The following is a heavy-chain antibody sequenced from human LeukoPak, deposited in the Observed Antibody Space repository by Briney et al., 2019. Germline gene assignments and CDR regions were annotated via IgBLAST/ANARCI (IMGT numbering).Heavy chain of an antibody. CDR3: ARDYYDSSGYYHYDYYYYGMDV. D-gene: IGHD3-22*01. J-gene: IGHJ6*02. CDR2: INPSGGST. Sequence: ASVKVSCKASGGTFSSYAISWVRQAPGQGLEWMGIINPSGGSTSYAQKFQGRVTMTRDTSTSTVYMELSSLRSEDTAVYYCARDYYDSSGYYHYDYYYYGMDVWGQGTTVTVSS. CDR1: GGTFSSYA. V-gene: IGHV1-46*01.